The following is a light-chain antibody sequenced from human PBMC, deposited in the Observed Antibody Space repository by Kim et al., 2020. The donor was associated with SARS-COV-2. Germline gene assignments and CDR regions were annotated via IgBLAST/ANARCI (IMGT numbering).Light chain of an antibody. CDR2: LAS. V-gene: IGKV1-5*03. J-gene: IGKJ2*01. Sequence: DIQITQSPSTLSASVGDRVTITCRASENIGTWLAWYQQKPGRAPSLLFYLASTLESGVPSRFSGTGSGTEFSLSITSLQPDDFATYYCQHYSRLPYTFGQGAKLEIK. CDR3: QHYSRLPYT. CDR1: ENIGTW.